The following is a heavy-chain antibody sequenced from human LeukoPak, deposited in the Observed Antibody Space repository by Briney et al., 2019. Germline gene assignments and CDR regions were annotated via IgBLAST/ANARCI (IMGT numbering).Heavy chain of an antibody. Sequence: GGSLRLSCAVSAITISGYVMHWVRQAPGKGLEWVALISYDGSETYYADSVKGRFTISRDNSKNTLYLQMNSLRAADTALYYCAIRQQSGRYFAPWGQGTLVTVSS. J-gene: IGHJ5*02. CDR2: ISYDGSET. CDR3: AIRQQSGRYFAP. D-gene: IGHD6-13*01. CDR1: AITISGYV. V-gene: IGHV3-30*03.